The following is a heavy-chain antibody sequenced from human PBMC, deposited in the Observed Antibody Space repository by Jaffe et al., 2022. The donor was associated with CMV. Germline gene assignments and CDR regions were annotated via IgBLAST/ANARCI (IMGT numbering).Heavy chain of an antibody. CDR2: IWYDGSNK. CDR1: GFTFSSYG. J-gene: IGHJ6*02. Sequence: QVQLVESGGGVVQPGRSLRLSCAASGFTFSSYGMHWVRQAPGKGLEWVAVIWYDGSNKYYADSVKGRFTISRDNSKNTLYLQMNSLRAEDTAVYYCARDRSIGYSYGSSRGGMDVWGQGTTVTVSS. V-gene: IGHV3-33*01. CDR3: ARDRSIGYSYGSSRGGMDV. D-gene: IGHD5-18*01.